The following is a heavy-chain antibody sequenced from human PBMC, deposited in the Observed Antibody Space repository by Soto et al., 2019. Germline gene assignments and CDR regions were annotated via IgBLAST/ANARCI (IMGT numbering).Heavy chain of an antibody. CDR3: AKDRGFGVASATHDS. D-gene: IGHD3-10*01. Sequence: EIQLLESGGGLVQPGGSLRLSCAASGFTFSNYAMTCVRQAPGKGPEWVAGISGSGDTYYADSVKGRFTISRDNSKNTVYLQMNSLRAEDTAIYFCAKDRGFGVASATHDSWGQGTLVTVSS. J-gene: IGHJ4*02. CDR1: GFTFSNYA. V-gene: IGHV3-23*01. CDR2: ISGSGDT.